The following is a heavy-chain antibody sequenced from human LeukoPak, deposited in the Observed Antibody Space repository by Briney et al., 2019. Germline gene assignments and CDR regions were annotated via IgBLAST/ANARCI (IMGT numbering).Heavy chain of an antibody. Sequence: SETLSLTCTVSGGSISSGGNYWSWLRQLPGKGLEWIGYIYYVGNTNYNPSLKSRLSMSVDTSKNQFSLKLSSVTAADTAVYYCARDDGFWSGYYDYWGQGTLVTVSS. D-gene: IGHD3-3*01. J-gene: IGHJ4*02. CDR3: ARDDGFWSGYYDY. CDR2: IYYVGNT. V-gene: IGHV4-31*03. CDR1: GGSISSGGNY.